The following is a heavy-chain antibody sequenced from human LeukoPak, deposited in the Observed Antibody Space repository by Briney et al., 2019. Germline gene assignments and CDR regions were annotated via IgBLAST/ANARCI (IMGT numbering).Heavy chain of an antibody. D-gene: IGHD6-13*01. CDR2: ISSHGSTT. J-gene: IGHJ4*02. Sequence: GGSLRLSCAASGFTFGDYYMGWIRQAPGKGLECVSYISSHGSTTSYTDSVKGRFTISRDNAKNSLYLQMNSLRAEDTALYYCAKSHPFHSSSWRPFDYWGQGTLVTVSS. CDR1: GFTFGDYY. V-gene: IGHV3-11*01. CDR3: AKSHPFHSSSWRPFDY.